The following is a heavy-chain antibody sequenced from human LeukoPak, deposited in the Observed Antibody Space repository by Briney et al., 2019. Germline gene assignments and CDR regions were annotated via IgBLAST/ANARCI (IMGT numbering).Heavy chain of an antibody. V-gene: IGHV3-23*01. D-gene: IGHD6-6*01. Sequence: PGGSLRLSCAASGFTFGNYVMGWVRQPPGEGLQWVSVISGSGITTYCARSVKGRFTISRDNSKNTLYLQMNNLRAEDTAIYYCAKTGLYSSSSRGYFDYWGQGTLVTVSS. CDR2: ISGSGITT. J-gene: IGHJ4*02. CDR3: AKTGLYSSSSRGYFDY. CDR1: GFTFGNYV.